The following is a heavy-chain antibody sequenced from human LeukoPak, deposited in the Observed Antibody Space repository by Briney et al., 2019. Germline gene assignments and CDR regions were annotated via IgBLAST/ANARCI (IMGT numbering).Heavy chain of an antibody. CDR1: GFTFSSYG. V-gene: IGHV3-23*01. Sequence: QPGGTLRLSCAASGFTFSSYGMSWVRQAPGKRLEWVSAISGSGGSTYYADSVKGRFTISRDNSKNTLYLQMNSLRAEDTAVYYCAKDAYSGSYRFDYWGQGTLVTVSS. D-gene: IGHD1-26*01. CDR2: ISGSGGST. CDR3: AKDAYSGSYRFDY. J-gene: IGHJ4*02.